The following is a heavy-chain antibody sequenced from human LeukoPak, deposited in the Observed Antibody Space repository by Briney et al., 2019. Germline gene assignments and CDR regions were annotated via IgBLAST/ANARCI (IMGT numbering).Heavy chain of an antibody. Sequence: ASVKVSCKASGYTFTGYYMHWVRQAPGQGLEWMGWINPNSGGTSYAQKFQGRVTMTRDTSISTAYMELSRLRSDDTAVYYCARSPDYYDSSGYRNYFDYWGQGTLVTVSS. D-gene: IGHD3-22*01. CDR3: ARSPDYYDSSGYRNYFDY. CDR2: INPNSGGT. CDR1: GYTFTGYY. V-gene: IGHV1-2*02. J-gene: IGHJ4*02.